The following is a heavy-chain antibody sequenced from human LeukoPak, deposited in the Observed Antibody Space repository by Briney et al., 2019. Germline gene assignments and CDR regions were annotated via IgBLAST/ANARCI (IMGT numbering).Heavy chain of an antibody. CDR2: IYSGGST. Sequence: ETLSLTCAVYGGSFSGYYWSWVRQAPGKGLEWVSVIYSGGSTYYADSVKGRFTISRDNSKNTLYLQMNSLRAEDTAVYYCAREDGSGVYWGQGTLVTVSS. J-gene: IGHJ4*02. V-gene: IGHV3-66*01. CDR1: GGSFSGYY. CDR3: AREDGSGVY. D-gene: IGHD3-10*01.